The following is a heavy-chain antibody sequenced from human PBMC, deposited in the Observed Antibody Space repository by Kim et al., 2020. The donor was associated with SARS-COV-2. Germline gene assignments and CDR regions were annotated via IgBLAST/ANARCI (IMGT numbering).Heavy chain of an antibody. CDR2: ISSSSYT. Sequence: GGSLRLSCAASGFTFSDYYMSWIRQAPGKGLEWVSYISSSSYTNYADSVKGRFTISRDNAKNSLYLQMNSLRAEDTAVYYCARVRFWSGYTTYYYYGMDVWGQGTTVTVSS. J-gene: IGHJ6*02. CDR3: ARVRFWSGYTTYYYYGMDV. CDR1: GFTFSDYY. V-gene: IGHV3-11*05. D-gene: IGHD3-3*01.